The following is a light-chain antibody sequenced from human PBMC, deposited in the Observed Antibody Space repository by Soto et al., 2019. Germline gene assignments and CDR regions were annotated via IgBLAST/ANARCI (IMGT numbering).Light chain of an antibody. CDR1: SSDVGGYNY. Sequence: QSALTQPPSASGSPGQSVTISCTGTSSDVGGYNYVSWYQQHPGKAPKIMIYEVNKRPSGVPDRFSGSKSGNTASLTVSRLQAADEADYYCSSYAGSNVLFGGGTKLTVL. CDR2: EVN. V-gene: IGLV2-8*01. J-gene: IGLJ2*01. CDR3: SSYAGSNVL.